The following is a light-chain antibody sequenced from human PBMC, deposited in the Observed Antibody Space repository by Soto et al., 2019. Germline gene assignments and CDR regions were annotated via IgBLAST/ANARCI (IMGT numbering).Light chain of an antibody. V-gene: IGLV1-51*02. CDR3: GTWDNSLSAGV. CDR2: ENY. J-gene: IGLJ2*01. Sequence: QAVVTQPPSVSAAPGQRVTISCTGSSSNIENNYVSWYQQVPGTAPKLLIYENYNRPSGIPARFSGSKSGTSATLGITGLQTGDEADYYCGTWDNSLSAGVFGGGTKVTVL. CDR1: SSNIENNY.